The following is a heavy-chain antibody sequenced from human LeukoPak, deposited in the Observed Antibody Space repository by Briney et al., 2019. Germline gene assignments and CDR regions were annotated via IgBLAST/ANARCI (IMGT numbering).Heavy chain of an antibody. J-gene: IGHJ6*02. CDR3: ARDKPHYYYYYGMDV. V-gene: IGHV3-21*01. CDR2: ISSSSSYI. CDR1: GFTFSSYS. Sequence: GGSLRLSCAASGFTFSSYSMNRVRQAPGKGLGWVSSISSSSSYIYYADSVKGRFTISRDNAKNSLYLQMNSLRAEDTAVYYCARDKPHYYYYYGMDVWGQGTTVTVSS.